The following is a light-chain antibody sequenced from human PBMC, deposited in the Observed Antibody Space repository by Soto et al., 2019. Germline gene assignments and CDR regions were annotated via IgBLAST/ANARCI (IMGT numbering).Light chain of an antibody. CDR1: SFNIGSHF. CDR2: RDG. J-gene: IGLJ3*02. CDR3: AVWDQSLTGWV. Sequence: QSVLTQPPSASGTPGQSLTISCSGSSFNIGSHFVYWYQHLPGTAPKFLIFRDGQRPSGVPARFFGSRSGTSASLAITGLRSEDEAGYYCAVWDQSLTGWVFGGGTKVTVL. V-gene: IGLV1-47*01.